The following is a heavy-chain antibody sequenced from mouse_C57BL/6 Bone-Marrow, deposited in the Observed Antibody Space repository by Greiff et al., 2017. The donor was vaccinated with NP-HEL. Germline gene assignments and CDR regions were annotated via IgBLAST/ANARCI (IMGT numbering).Heavy chain of an antibody. CDR1: GFTFSSYA. CDR2: ISSGGDYI. J-gene: IGHJ3*01. CDR3: TRSLIYYYGSSPAWFAY. Sequence: DVHLVESGEGLVKPGGSLKLSCAASGFTFSSYAMSWVRQTPEKRLEWVAYISSGGDYIYYADTVKGRFTISRDNARNTLYLQMSSLKSEDTAMYYCTRSLIYYYGSSPAWFAYWGQGTLVTVSA. V-gene: IGHV5-9-1*02. D-gene: IGHD1-1*01.